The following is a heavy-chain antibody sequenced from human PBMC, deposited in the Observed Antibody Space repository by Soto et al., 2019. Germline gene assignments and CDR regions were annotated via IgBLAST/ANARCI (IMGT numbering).Heavy chain of an antibody. CDR1: GGSISSYY. D-gene: IGHD4-17*01. CDR2: IYYSGSS. J-gene: IGHJ2*01. V-gene: IGHV4-59*01. CDR3: ARDGGRTFYGDYSGWYFDL. Sequence: QVQLQESGPGLVKPSETLSLTCTVSGGSISSYYWSWIRQPPGKGLEWIGYIYYSGSSNYNPSLMSRVTISVDTSKNQFSLKLSSVTAADTAVYYCARDGGRTFYGDYSGWYFDLWGRGTLVTVSS.